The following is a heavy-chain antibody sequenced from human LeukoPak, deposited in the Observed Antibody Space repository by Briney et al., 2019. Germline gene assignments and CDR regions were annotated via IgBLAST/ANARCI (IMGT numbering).Heavy chain of an antibody. D-gene: IGHD3-10*01. Sequence: GGSLRLSCAASGFTFSSYAMSWVRQAPGKGLEWVSGISGSGGSTYYADSVKGRFTISRDNSKNTLYLQMNSLRAEDTPVYYCAKFGSPPLDYWGQGTLVTVSS. J-gene: IGHJ4*02. CDR1: GFTFSSYA. V-gene: IGHV3-23*01. CDR3: AKFGSPPLDY. CDR2: ISGSGGST.